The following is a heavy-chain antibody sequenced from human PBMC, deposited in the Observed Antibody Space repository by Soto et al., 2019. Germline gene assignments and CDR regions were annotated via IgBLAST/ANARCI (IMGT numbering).Heavy chain of an antibody. J-gene: IGHJ4*02. V-gene: IGHV4-31*03. Sequence: QVQLQESGPGLVKPSQTLSLTCTVSGGSISSGGTGSYWTWIRQLPGKGLEWIGYIYYTGNTYYNPSLKSRPTISIDTSENQFSLKLTSVTAADTAVYFCASGHDAYKVRXWGXXXXVTVSS. D-gene: IGHD1-1*01. CDR2: IYYTGNT. CDR1: GGSISSGGTGSY. CDR3: ASGHDAYKVRX.